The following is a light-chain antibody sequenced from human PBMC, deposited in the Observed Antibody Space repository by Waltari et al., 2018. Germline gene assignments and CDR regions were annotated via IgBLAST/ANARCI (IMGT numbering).Light chain of an antibody. CDR1: QGITNY. V-gene: IGKV1-27*01. CDR3: QKYNSAPFT. J-gene: IGKJ3*01. Sequence: DIQMTQSPSSLSASIGDRVTITCRASQGITNYLAWWQQNPGKVPRLLIYAIPTLQSGVPSRFSGSGSGTDFTLTISSLQPEDVATYYCQKYNSAPFTFGPGTKVDIK. CDR2: AIP.